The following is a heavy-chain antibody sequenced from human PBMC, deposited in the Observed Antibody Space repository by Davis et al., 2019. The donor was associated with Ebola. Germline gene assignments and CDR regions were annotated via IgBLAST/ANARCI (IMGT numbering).Heavy chain of an antibody. V-gene: IGHV3-9*01. CDR3: ARDFFEYSSSSFSDY. Sequence: SLKISCAASKFNFHDYAMHWVRQVPGKGLEWVAGISWNSVNIGYADSVKGRFTISRDNSKSTLYLQMDSLRPDDTAVYYCARDFFEYSSSSFSDYWGQGTLVTVSS. CDR1: KFNFHDYA. D-gene: IGHD6-6*01. J-gene: IGHJ4*02. CDR2: ISWNSVNI.